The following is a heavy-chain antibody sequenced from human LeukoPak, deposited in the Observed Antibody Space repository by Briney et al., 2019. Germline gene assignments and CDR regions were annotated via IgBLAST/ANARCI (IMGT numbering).Heavy chain of an antibody. CDR3: ARVRSGYYYYMDV. J-gene: IGHJ6*03. CDR1: GGSFSGYY. D-gene: IGHD3-10*01. Sequence: KASETLSLTCAVYGGSFSGYYWSWIRQPPGKGLEWIGEINHSGSTNYNPSLKSRVTMSIDTSKNQFSLKLSSVTAADTAVYYCARVRSGYYYYMDVWGKGTTVTISS. V-gene: IGHV4-34*01. CDR2: INHSGST.